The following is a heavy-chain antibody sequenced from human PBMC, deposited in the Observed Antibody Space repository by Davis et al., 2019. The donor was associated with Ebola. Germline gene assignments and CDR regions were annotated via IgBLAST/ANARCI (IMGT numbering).Heavy chain of an antibody. J-gene: IGHJ5*02. CDR2: ISAYNGNT. CDR3: AREEITMIVVAQNWFDP. Sequence: ASVKVSCKASGYTFTSYGISWVRQAPGQGLEWMGWISAYNGNTNYAQKLQGRVTMTTDTSTSTAYMELRSLRSEDTAVYYCAREEITMIVVAQNWFDPWGQGTLVTVSS. CDR1: GYTFTSYG. D-gene: IGHD3-22*01. V-gene: IGHV1-18*04.